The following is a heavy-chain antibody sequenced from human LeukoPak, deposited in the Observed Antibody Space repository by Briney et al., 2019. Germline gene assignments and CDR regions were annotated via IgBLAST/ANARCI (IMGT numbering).Heavy chain of an antibody. D-gene: IGHD3-22*01. CDR2: ICYSGSI. Sequence: SETLSLTCTVSGGSISSSNYYWGWIRQPPGKGLDWIGSICYSGSIYYNPSLKSRVTISVDTSMNQFSLRLSSVNAADTAVYYCARHFYYDSSGYKKITWIDPWGQGTLVTVSS. CDR3: ARHFYYDSSGYKKITWIDP. V-gene: IGHV4-39*01. J-gene: IGHJ5*02. CDR1: GGSISSSNYY.